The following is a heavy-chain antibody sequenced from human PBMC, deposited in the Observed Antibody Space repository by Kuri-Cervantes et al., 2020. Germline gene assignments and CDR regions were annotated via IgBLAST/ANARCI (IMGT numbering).Heavy chain of an antibody. D-gene: IGHD6-13*01. CDR3: ADLSSSYGMDV. Sequence: ASVKVSCKASGYTFTSYAMNWVRQAPGQGLEWMGIINPSGGSTSYAQKFQGWVTMTRDTSISTAYMELSSLRSEDTAVYYCADLSSSYGMDVWGQGTTVTVSS. V-gene: IGHV1-46*01. CDR2: INPSGGST. CDR1: GYTFTSYA. J-gene: IGHJ6*02.